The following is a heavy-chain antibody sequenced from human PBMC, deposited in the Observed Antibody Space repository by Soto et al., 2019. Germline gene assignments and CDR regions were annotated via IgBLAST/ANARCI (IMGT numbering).Heavy chain of an antibody. J-gene: IGHJ4*02. D-gene: IGHD3-16*01. CDR1: GFTFSNYA. CDR3: AKDRLAGGFDY. CDR2: VSANAGTT. Sequence: PGGSLRLSCAASGFTFSNYAMSWVRQAPGKWLEWVSLVSANAGTTYYTDSVKCRFTISRDNSRNTVYLQMNSLRLVDTAVYYCAKDRLAGGFDYWGQGTLVTVSS. V-gene: IGHV3-23*01.